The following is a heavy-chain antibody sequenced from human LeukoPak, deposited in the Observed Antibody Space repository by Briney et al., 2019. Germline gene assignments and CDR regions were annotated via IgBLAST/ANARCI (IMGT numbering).Heavy chain of an antibody. J-gene: IGHJ4*02. Sequence: GGSLRLSCTASGFTFTSYWMHWVRQAPGKGLVWVSRINSDGGSTNYADSVKGRFTISRDNAKNALYLQMNSLRAEDTAVYYCARDKGYSSSWYRPARLDYWGQGTLVTVSS. CDR3: ARDKGYSSSWYRPARLDY. D-gene: IGHD6-13*01. CDR1: GFTFTSYW. CDR2: INSDGGST. V-gene: IGHV3-74*01.